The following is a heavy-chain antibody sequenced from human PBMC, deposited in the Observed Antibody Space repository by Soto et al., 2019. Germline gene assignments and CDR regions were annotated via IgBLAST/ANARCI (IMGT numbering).Heavy chain of an antibody. D-gene: IGHD4-17*01. CDR3: AKDGRAPNYGDYEADY. CDR2: ISYDGSNK. Sequence: GGSLRLSCAASGFTFSSYGMHWVRQAPGKGLEWVAVISYDGSNKYYADSVKGRFTISRDNSKNTLYLQMNSLRAEDTAVYYCAKDGRAPNYGDYEADYWGQGTLVTVSS. CDR1: GFTFSSYG. V-gene: IGHV3-30*18. J-gene: IGHJ4*02.